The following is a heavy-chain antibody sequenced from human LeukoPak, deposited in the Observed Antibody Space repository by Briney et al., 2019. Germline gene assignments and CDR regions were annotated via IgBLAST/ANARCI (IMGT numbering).Heavy chain of an antibody. J-gene: IGHJ6*02. D-gene: IGHD2-2*02. V-gene: IGHV1-2*06. CDR3: ARESYLGEAPYYYYCYGMDV. Sequence: ASVKVSCKASGYTFTGYYMHWVRQAPGQGLEWMGRINPNSGGTNYAQKFQGRVTMTRDTSISTAYMELSRLRSDDTAVYYCARESYLGEAPYYYYCYGMDVWGQGTTVTVSS. CDR2: INPNSGGT. CDR1: GYTFTGYY.